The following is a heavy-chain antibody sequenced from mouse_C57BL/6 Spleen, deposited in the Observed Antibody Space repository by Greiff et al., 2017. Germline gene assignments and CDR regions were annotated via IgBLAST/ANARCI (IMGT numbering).Heavy chain of an antibody. D-gene: IGHD1-1*01. CDR1: GYTFTSYG. CDR2: IYPRSGNT. CDR3: AKMGTTGVEGY. V-gene: IGHV1-81*01. Sequence: VKLQESGAELARPGASVKLSCKASGYTFTSYGISWVKQRTGQGLEWIGEIYPRSGNTYYNEKFKGKATLTADKSSSTAYMELRSLTSEDSAVYFCAKMGTTGVEGYWGQGTTLTVSS. J-gene: IGHJ2*01.